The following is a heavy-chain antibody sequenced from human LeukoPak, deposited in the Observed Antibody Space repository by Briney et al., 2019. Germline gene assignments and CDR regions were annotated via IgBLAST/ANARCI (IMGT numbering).Heavy chain of an antibody. D-gene: IGHD3-3*01. J-gene: IGHJ4*02. CDR3: AKSYDFWSLNY. Sequence: ASVKVSCKASGGTFSSYAISWVRQAPGQGLKWMGIINPSGGSTSYAQKFQGRVTMTRDTSTSTVYMELSSLRSEDTAVYYCAKSYDFWSLNYWGQGTLVTVSS. V-gene: IGHV1-46*01. CDR2: INPSGGST. CDR1: GGTFSSYA.